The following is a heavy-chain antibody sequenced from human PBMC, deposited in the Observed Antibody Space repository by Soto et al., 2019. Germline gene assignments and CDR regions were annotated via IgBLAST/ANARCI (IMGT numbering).Heavy chain of an antibody. D-gene: IGHD3-10*01. V-gene: IGHV1-2*04. CDR3: ARGGSGSYRYYYYGMDV. J-gene: IGHJ6*02. CDR2: INPNSGGT. CDR1: GYTFTGYY. Sequence: VASVKVSCKASGYTFTGYYMHWVRQAPGQGLEWMGWINPNSGGTNYAQKFQGWVTMTRDTSISTAYMELSRLRSDDTAVYYCARGGSGSYRYYYYGMDVWGQGTTVTVSS.